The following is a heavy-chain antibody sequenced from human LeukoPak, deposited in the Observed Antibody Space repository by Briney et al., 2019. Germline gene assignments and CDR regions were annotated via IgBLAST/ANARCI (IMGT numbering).Heavy chain of an antibody. V-gene: IGHV3-23*01. CDR1: GFTFSSHA. J-gene: IGHJ6*02. CDR2: ISGGGGTT. CDR3: ARDRYDTGYYGMDV. D-gene: IGHD3-22*01. Sequence: GGSLRLSCAASGFTFSSHAMTWVRQVPGKGLEWVSAISGGGGTTYYADSEKGRFIISRDNSKNTLYLQMNSLRAEDTAVYYCARDRYDTGYYGMDVWGQGTTVTVSS.